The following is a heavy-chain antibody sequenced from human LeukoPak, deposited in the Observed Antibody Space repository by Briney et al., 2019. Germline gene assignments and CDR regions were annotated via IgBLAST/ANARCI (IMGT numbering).Heavy chain of an antibody. J-gene: IGHJ4*02. CDR2: INPNSGGT. D-gene: IGHD1-26*01. CDR1: GYTFTGYY. Sequence: ASVKVSCKASGYTFTGYYMHWVRQAPGQGLEWMGWINPNSGGTNYAQKFQGRVTMTRDTSISTAYMELSRLRSDDTAVYHCAREGEPIVGVDYWGQGTLVTVSS. CDR3: AREGEPIVGVDY. V-gene: IGHV1-2*02.